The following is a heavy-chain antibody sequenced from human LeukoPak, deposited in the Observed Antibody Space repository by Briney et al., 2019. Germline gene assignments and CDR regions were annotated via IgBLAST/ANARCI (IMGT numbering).Heavy chain of an antibody. V-gene: IGHV3-23*01. CDR3: AKEQLIPYYFDY. CDR2: ISGSGGTT. J-gene: IGHJ4*02. CDR1: GFTFGSYV. Sequence: PGGSLRLSCAASGFTFGSYVMSWVRQAPGKGLEWASAISGSGGTTYYADSVKGRFTISRDNSKNTLFLQMNSLRAEDTAVYYCAKEQLIPYYFDYWGQGTLVTVSS. D-gene: IGHD6-13*01.